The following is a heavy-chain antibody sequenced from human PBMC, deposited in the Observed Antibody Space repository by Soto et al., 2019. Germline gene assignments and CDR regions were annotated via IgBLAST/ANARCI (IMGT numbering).Heavy chain of an antibody. D-gene: IGHD6-25*01. V-gene: IGHV3-30-3*01. CDR3: ARTSGYYYGMDV. CDR2: ISYDGSNK. Sequence: QVQLVESGGGVVQPGRSLRLSCAASGFTFSSYAMHWVRQAPGKGLEWVAVISYDGSNKYYADSVKGRFTISRDNSKNTLYLQMNSLRAEDTAVYYCARTSGYYYGMDVWGQGTTVTVSS. J-gene: IGHJ6*02. CDR1: GFTFSSYA.